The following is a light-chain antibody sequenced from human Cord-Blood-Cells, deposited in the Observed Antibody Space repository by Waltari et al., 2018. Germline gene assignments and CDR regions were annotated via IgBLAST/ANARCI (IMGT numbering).Light chain of an antibody. CDR2: DVS. CDR1: SSDVGGYNY. Sequence: QSALTQPASVSGSPGQSITISCTGTSSDVGGYNYVSWYQQHPGKAPKLMIYDVSNRPSGVSNRFSSSKSGNTASLTISGLQAEDGADYYGSSYTSSSFWVFGGGTKLTVL. V-gene: IGLV2-14*01. J-gene: IGLJ3*02. CDR3: SSYTSSSFWV.